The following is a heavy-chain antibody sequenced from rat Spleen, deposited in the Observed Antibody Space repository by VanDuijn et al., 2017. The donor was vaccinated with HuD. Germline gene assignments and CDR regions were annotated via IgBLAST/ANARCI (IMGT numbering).Heavy chain of an antibody. J-gene: IGHJ2*01. D-gene: IGHD1-3*01. V-gene: IGHV2-6*01. Sequence: QVQLKESGPGLVQPSQTLSLTCTVSGFSLTSYNVHWVRQPPGKGLEWIAAMSGGRSTYYNSALESRLSISGDSSKSQIFLKMSSLQTEDTAMYFCARSNGYGPFDYWGQGVMVTVSS. CDR2: MSGGRST. CDR3: ARSNGYGPFDY. CDR1: GFSLTSYN.